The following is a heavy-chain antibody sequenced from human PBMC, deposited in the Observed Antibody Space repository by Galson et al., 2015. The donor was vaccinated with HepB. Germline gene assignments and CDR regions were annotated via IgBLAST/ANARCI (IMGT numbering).Heavy chain of an antibody. CDR1: GFTFSSYA. J-gene: IGHJ3*02. D-gene: IGHD1-1*01. CDR2: ISGSGGST. V-gene: IGHV3-23*01. Sequence: SLRLSCAASGFTFSSYAMSWVRQAPGKGLEWVSAISGSGGSTYYADSVKGRFTISRDNSKNTLYLQMNSLRAEDTAVYYCAKDSVHPIYNWNDMDAFDIWGQGTMVTVSS. CDR3: AKDSVHPIYNWNDMDAFDI.